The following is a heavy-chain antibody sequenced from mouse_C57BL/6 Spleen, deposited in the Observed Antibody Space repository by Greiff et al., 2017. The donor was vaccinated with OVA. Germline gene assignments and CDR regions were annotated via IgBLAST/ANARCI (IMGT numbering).Heavy chain of an antibody. Sequence: VQLQQSGAELVRPGTSVKVSCKASGYAFTNYLIEWVKQRPGQGLEWIGVINPGSGGTNYNEKFKGKATLTADKSSSTAYMQLSSLTSEDSAVYFCARYYSNYPFDYWGQGTTLTVSS. D-gene: IGHD2-5*01. V-gene: IGHV1-54*01. CDR2: INPGSGGT. CDR1: GYAFTNYL. J-gene: IGHJ2*01. CDR3: ARYYSNYPFDY.